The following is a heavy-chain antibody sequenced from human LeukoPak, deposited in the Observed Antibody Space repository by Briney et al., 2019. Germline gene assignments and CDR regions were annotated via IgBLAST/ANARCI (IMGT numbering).Heavy chain of an antibody. V-gene: IGHV3-23*01. CDR2: ISGSGGTT. D-gene: IGHD1-26*01. Sequence: GGSLRLSCAASGFTFSNYAMSWVRQAPGKGLEWVSKISGSGGTTNYADSVKGRFTISRDNSKNTLYLQMNSLRAEDTAVYYCARGGNGESYYTYWGQGTLDTVSS. J-gene: IGHJ4*02. CDR3: ARGGNGESYYTY. CDR1: GFTFSNYA.